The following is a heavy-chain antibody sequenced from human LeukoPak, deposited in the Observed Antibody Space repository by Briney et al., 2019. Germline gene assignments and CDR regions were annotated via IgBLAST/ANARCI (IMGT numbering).Heavy chain of an antibody. CDR3: ATRILHGSGKHVDY. Sequence: ASVKVSCKASGYTFTTHYIHWVRQAPGQGLEWMGMINPSGRTTSYTQKFQDRVTMTRDMSTNTVYMELSSLRSEDTAVYYCATRILHGSGKHVDYWGQGTLVTVSS. V-gene: IGHV1-46*01. J-gene: IGHJ4*02. D-gene: IGHD3-10*01. CDR2: INPSGRTT. CDR1: GYTFTTHY.